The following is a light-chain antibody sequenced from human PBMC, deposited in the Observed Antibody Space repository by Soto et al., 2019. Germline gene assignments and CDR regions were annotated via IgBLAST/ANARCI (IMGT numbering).Light chain of an antibody. Sequence: DIQMTQSPSTLSASVGDRVTITCRASQSISSWLAWYQQKPGKAPKLLIYDASNLEGGVPSRFSGSGSGTEFTLTISSLQPDDFATYYCQQYNSYSGTFGQGTKVDIK. CDR3: QQYNSYSGT. CDR2: DAS. J-gene: IGKJ1*01. CDR1: QSISSW. V-gene: IGKV1-5*01.